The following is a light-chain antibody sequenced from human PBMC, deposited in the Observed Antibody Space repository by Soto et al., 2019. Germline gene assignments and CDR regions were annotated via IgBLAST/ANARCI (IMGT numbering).Light chain of an antibody. J-gene: IGKJ1*01. Sequence: QRTQSPSTLSGSVGDRVTITCRASQTISSWLAWYQQKPGKAPKLLIYKASTLKSGVPSRFSGSGSGTDFTLTISCLQSEDFAPYYCQQYYSYPWTFGQGTKADI. V-gene: IGKV1-5*03. CDR2: KAS. CDR1: QTISSW. CDR3: QQYYSYPWT.